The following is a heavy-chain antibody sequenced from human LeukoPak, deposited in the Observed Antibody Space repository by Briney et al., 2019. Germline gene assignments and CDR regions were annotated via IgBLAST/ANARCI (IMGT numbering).Heavy chain of an antibody. V-gene: IGHV4-31*03. CDR3: ARDLDYYYGSGSQYYYYGMDV. J-gene: IGHJ6*02. CDR2: IYYSGST. Sequence: SETLSLTCTVSGGSISSGGYYWSWIRQHPGKGLEWIGYIYYSGSTYYNPSLKSRVTISVDTSKNQFSLKLSSVTAADTAVYYCARDLDYYYGSGSQYYYYGMDVWGQGTTVTVSS. D-gene: IGHD3-10*01. CDR1: GGSISSGGYY.